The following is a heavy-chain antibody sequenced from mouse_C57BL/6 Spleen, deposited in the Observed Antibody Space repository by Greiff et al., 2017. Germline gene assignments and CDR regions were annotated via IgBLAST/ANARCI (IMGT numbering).Heavy chain of an antibody. CDR3: ARHEDYYYSNYVYYAMDY. J-gene: IGHJ4*01. D-gene: IGHD2-5*01. Sequence: ESGGDLVKPGGSLKLSCAASGFTFSSYGMSWVRQTPDKRLEWVATISSGGSYTYYPDSVQGRFTISIDNAKNTLYLQLSSLKSEDTAMYYCARHEDYYYSNYVYYAMDYWGQGTSVTVSS. CDR1: GFTFSSYG. CDR2: ISSGGSYT. V-gene: IGHV5-6*01.